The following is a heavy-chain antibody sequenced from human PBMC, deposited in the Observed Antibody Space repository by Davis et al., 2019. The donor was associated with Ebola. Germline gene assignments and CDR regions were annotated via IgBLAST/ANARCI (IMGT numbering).Heavy chain of an antibody. Sequence: ASVKVSCKASGYTFTGYYMHWVRQAPGQGLEWMGWINPNSGGTNYAQKFQGWVTMTRDTSISTAYMELSRLRSDDTAVYYCARDRPNWNSDYYYYYGMDVWGQGTTVTVSS. V-gene: IGHV1-2*04. J-gene: IGHJ6*02. CDR1: GYTFTGYY. CDR3: ARDRPNWNSDYYYYYGMDV. CDR2: INPNSGGT. D-gene: IGHD1-7*01.